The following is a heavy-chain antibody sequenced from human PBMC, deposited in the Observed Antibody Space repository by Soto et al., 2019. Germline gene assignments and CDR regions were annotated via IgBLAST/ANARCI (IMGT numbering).Heavy chain of an antibody. CDR2: ISSSGSTI. Sequence: PGGSLRLSCAASGFTFSSYEMNWVRQAPGKGLEWVSYISSSGSTIYYADSVKGRFTISRDNAKNSLYLQMNSLRAEDTAVYYCAYIVVVPAAMGEPHGMDVWGQGTTVTVSS. D-gene: IGHD2-2*01. V-gene: IGHV3-48*03. CDR1: GFTFSSYE. CDR3: AYIVVVPAAMGEPHGMDV. J-gene: IGHJ6*02.